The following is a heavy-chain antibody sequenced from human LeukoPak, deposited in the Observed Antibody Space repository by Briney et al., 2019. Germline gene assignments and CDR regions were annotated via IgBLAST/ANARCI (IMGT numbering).Heavy chain of an antibody. CDR2: IYYSGST. V-gene: IGHV4-59*01. J-gene: IGHJ6*03. CDR3: ARTTEGGYTYGYFYYYMDV. Sequence: SETLSLTCTVSGGSISSYYWSWVRQPPGKGLEWIGYIYYSGSTNYNPSLKSRVTISVDTSKNQFSLKLTSVTAADTAVYYCARTTEGGYTYGYFYYYMDVWGKGTTVTISS. CDR1: GGSISSYY. D-gene: IGHD5-18*01.